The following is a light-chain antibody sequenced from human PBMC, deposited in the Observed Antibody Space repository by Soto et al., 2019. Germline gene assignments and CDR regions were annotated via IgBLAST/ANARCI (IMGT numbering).Light chain of an antibody. CDR2: AAS. CDR1: QSIDTY. Sequence: DIQMTQSPSSLSASIGDRVTITCRSSQSIDTYLNWYQQKPGKAPKLLIYAASRLETGIPSRFSGSGSGTDFTLTISSLQPGDSAAYYCQQSYNTPLTFGQGTKLEV. J-gene: IGKJ2*01. CDR3: QQSYNTPLT. V-gene: IGKV1-39*01.